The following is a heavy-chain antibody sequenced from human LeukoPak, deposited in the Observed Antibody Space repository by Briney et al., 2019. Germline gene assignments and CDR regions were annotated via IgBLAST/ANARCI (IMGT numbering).Heavy chain of an antibody. CDR2: ITTGSNYI. J-gene: IGHJ4*02. Sequence: GGSLRLSCAASGFSFSSYSMNWVRQAPGKGLEWVSLITTGSNYIYYADSVKGRFTISRDNAKNSLYLQMNSLRAEDTAVYYCARDKVGGSMAGSNFDYWGQGTLVTVSS. CDR1: GFSFSSYS. CDR3: ARDKVGGSMAGSNFDY. D-gene: IGHD6-19*01. V-gene: IGHV3-21*01.